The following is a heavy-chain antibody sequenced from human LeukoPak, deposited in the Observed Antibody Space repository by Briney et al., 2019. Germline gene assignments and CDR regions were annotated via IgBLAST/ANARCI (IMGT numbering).Heavy chain of an antibody. CDR1: GFTFSTYS. V-gene: IGHV3-48*02. D-gene: IGHD1-26*01. CDR3: AGDSNYAFDY. CDR2: ISSSSSNI. J-gene: IGHJ4*02. Sequence: GGSLRLSCAASGFTFSTYSMNWVRQAPGKGLEWISYISSSSSNIKYADSVKGRFTISRDNAKNSLYLQMNSLRDEDTAVYYCAGDSNYAFDYWGQGTLVTVSS.